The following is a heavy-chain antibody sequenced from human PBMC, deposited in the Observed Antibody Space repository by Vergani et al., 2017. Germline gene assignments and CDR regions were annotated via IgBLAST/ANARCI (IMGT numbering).Heavy chain of an antibody. CDR3: ARDPRGYCSGGSCYTPIDY. D-gene: IGHD2-15*01. CDR1: GFTFSNYN. J-gene: IGHJ4*02. CDR2: ISGSSSFI. V-gene: IGHV3-21*02. Sequence: EVQLVESGGGLVKPGGSLRLSCAASGFTFSNYNMNWVRQAPGKGLEWVSSISGSSSFIYYADSVKGRFTISRDNAQNSLYLQMNGLRAEDTAVYYCARDPRGYCSGGSCYTPIDYWGQGTLVTVSS.